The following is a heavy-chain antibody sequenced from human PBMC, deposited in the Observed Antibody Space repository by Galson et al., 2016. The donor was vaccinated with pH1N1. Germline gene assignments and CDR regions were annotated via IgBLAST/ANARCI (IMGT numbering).Heavy chain of an antibody. CDR1: GASVTRGDSY. J-gene: IGHJ4*02. CDR2: IDYSRST. V-gene: IGHV4-31*03. Sequence: TLSLTCTVSGASVTRGDSYWSWIRQHPGKGLEWIGYIDYSRSTYYNPSLKSRITISVDTYKNQFSLRLSSVTAADPAVYYCARPSRNFGDYAYWGQGTLVAVSS. CDR3: ARPSRNFGDYAY. D-gene: IGHD4-17*01.